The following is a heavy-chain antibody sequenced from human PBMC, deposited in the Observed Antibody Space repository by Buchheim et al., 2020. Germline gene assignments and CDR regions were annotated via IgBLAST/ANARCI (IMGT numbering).Heavy chain of an antibody. CDR2: MKRVREGETR. CDR1: GFPFSNAW. J-gene: IGHJ4*02. D-gene: IGHD1-1*01. Sequence: EVQLVESGGGLVKPGGSLRVSCAASGFPFSNAWMNWVRQAPGKGLEGVGRMKRVREGETREDAAPVRGRFTTSRDDAKNTLSLQMNSLKTEDTAVYYCTTSVTVTGTTEYWGQGTL. V-gene: IGHV3-15*07. CDR3: TTSVTVTGTTEY.